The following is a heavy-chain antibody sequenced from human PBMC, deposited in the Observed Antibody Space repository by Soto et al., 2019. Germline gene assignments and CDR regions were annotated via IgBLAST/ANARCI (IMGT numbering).Heavy chain of an antibody. D-gene: IGHD3-22*01. CDR3: VRSMIARHFHAFDI. CDR2: ISSNGGST. CDR1: GFTFSSYA. Sequence: GGSLRLSCSASGFTFSSYAMHWVHQAPGKGLEYVSAISSNGGSTYYADSVKGRFTISRDNSKNTLYLQMSSLRAEDTAVYYCVRSMIARHFHAFDIWGQGTMVTVSS. V-gene: IGHV3-64D*06. J-gene: IGHJ3*02.